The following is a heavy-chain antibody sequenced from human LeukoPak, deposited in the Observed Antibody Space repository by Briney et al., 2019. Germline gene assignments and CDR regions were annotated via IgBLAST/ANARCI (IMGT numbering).Heavy chain of an antibody. CDR2: ISGRVEST. CDR1: GFIFTKHA. D-gene: IGHD3-22*01. V-gene: IGHV3-23*01. CDR3: AKDYNYDSSGYYYY. J-gene: IGHJ4*02. Sequence: GGSLRLSCTASGFIFTKHAMSWVRQAPGKGLEWVSAISGRVESTYYADSVKGRFTVSRDNSKNTLYLQMNSLRAEDTAVYYCAKDYNYDSSGYYYYWGQGTLVTVSS.